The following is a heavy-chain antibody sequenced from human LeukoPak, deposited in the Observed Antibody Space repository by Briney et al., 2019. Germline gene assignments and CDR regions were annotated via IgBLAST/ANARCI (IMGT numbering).Heavy chain of an antibody. CDR1: GGTFSSYA. Sequence: SVKVSCKASGGTFSSYAISWVRQAPGQGLEWMGGIIPIFGTANYAQKFLGRVTITADESTSTAYMELSSLRSEDTAVYYCARGDIVVVPAAIPLYNWFDPWGQGTLVTVSS. CDR3: ARGDIVVVPAAIPLYNWFDP. V-gene: IGHV1-69*13. J-gene: IGHJ5*02. CDR2: IIPIFGTA. D-gene: IGHD2-2*02.